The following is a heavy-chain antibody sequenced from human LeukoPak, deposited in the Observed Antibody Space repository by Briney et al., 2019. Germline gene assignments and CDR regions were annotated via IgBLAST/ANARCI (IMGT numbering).Heavy chain of an antibody. D-gene: IGHD3-22*01. Sequence: ASVKVSCKASGYTFTSYDINWVRQATGQGLEWMGWMNPNSGNTGYAQKFQGRVTMTRNTSISTAYMELSSLRSEDTAVYYCARVPMNYYDSSGYYFSLDYWGQGTLVTVSS. CDR2: MNPNSGNT. CDR3: ARVPMNYYDSSGYYFSLDY. CDR1: GYTFTSYD. J-gene: IGHJ4*02. V-gene: IGHV1-8*01.